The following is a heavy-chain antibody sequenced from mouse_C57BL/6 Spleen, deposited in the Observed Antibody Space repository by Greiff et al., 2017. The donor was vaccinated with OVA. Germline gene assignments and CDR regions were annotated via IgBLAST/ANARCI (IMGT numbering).Heavy chain of an antibody. CDR1: GFSLTSYG. CDR2: IWSGGST. V-gene: IGHV2-2*01. J-gene: IGHJ3*01. CDR3: ASYYGNYPLAY. Sequence: VQLQQSGPGLVQPSQSLSITCTVSGFSLTSYGVPWVRQSPGKGLEWLGVIWSGGSTDYNAAFISRLSISKDNSKSQVFFKMNSLQADDTAIYYCASYYGNYPLAYWGQGTLVTVSA. D-gene: IGHD2-1*01.